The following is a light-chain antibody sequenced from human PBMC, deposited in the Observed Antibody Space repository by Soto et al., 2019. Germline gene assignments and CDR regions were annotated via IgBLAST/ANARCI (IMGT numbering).Light chain of an antibody. CDR2: DVS. V-gene: IGLV2-8*01. Sequence: LNNAASANGVPLGARPIFRTRNSSDVGGYNYVSWYQHHPGKAPKLMIYDVSKRPSGVPDRFSGSKSGNTASLTVSGLQAEDEADYYCSSYAGSNNYVFATGTKVTVL. CDR1: SSDVGGYNY. CDR3: SSYAGSNNYV. J-gene: IGLJ1*01.